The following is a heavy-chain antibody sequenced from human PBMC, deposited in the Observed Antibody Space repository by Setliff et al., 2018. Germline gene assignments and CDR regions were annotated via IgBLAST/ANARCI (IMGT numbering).Heavy chain of an antibody. D-gene: IGHD3-22*01. CDR1: GYSFTTYY. V-gene: IGHV1-69*13. CDR3: ARINFYVSSGYYYAPEL. J-gene: IGHJ4*02. CDR2: IIPLLETA. Sequence: SVKVSCKASGYSFTTYYMHWVRQAPGQGLEWMGGIIPLLETAKYAQKFQGRVTITADESTSTAYMELRSLRADDTAVYYCARINFYVSSGYYYAPELWGQGTTVTVSS.